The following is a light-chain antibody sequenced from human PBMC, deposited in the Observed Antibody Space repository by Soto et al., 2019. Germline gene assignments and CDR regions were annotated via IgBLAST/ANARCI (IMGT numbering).Light chain of an antibody. CDR2: GAS. J-gene: IGKJ1*01. Sequence: EIVLTQSPGTLSLSPGEGATLSCRASQSVTSSFLAWYQQKPGQAPRLLIFGASSRATGIPDRFSGSGSGTDFTLTISRLEPEDFAVYYCHRYGSSPRTFGQGTRVEIK. CDR3: HRYGSSPRT. V-gene: IGKV3-20*01. CDR1: QSVTSSF.